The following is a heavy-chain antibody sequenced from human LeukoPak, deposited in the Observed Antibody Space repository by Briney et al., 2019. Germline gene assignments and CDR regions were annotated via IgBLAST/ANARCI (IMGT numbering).Heavy chain of an antibody. CDR2: IDPNSGGT. Sequence: ASVKVSCKASGYTLTAYYMHWVRQAPGQGLEWMGWIDPNSGGTNYAQKFHGRVTMTSDTSISTAYLELSRLRSDDKAVYYCTRGTITILGVVDPIDPWGQGTLVTVSS. CDR3: TRGTITILGVVDPIDP. V-gene: IGHV1-2*02. CDR1: GYTLTAYY. J-gene: IGHJ5*02. D-gene: IGHD3-3*01.